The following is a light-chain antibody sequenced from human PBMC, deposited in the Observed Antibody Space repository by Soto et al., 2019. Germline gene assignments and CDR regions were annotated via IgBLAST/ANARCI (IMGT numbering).Light chain of an antibody. J-gene: IGLJ2*01. CDR3: CSYVGSSRSFVV. CDR1: SSDVGSHNL. V-gene: IGLV2-23*01. CDR2: EAS. Sequence: QSVLTQPASVSGSPGQSVTISCTGTSSDVGSHNLVSWYQQFPGKAPKLMIYEASKRPSGVSNRFSGSKSANTASLTISGLQAEDEADYYCCSYVGSSRSFVVFGGGTKLTVL.